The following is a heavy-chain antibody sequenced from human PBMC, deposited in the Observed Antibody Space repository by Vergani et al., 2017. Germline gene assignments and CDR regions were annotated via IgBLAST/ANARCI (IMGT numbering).Heavy chain of an antibody. Sequence: QVQLQESGPGLVKPSQTLSLTCTVSGASISSGYYWGWIRQPPGKGLEWIGSIYHSGSTYYNPSLMSRVTISVDTSKNQFSLKLSSVTAADTAVYYCARHFPKLGSSVVADSDAFDIWGQGTMVTVSS. CDR3: ARHFPKLGSSVVADSDAFDI. D-gene: IGHD4-23*01. CDR2: IYHSGST. CDR1: GASISSGYY. J-gene: IGHJ3*02. V-gene: IGHV4-38-2*02.